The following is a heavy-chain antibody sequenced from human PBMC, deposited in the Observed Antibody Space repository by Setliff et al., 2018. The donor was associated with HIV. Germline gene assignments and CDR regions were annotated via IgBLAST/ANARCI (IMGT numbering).Heavy chain of an antibody. J-gene: IGHJ4*02. CDR2: MNQDGSEK. CDR1: GFTLSTSW. CDR3: TKGHYTTAG. Sequence: RLSCAVSGFTLSTSWMNWVRQAPGKGLEWVANMNQDGSEKNYVDSVKGRFTISRDNAKNSLFLQMNSLRAEDTAVYYCTKGHYTTAGWGQGTLVTVSS. V-gene: IGHV3-7*01. D-gene: IGHD2-2*02.